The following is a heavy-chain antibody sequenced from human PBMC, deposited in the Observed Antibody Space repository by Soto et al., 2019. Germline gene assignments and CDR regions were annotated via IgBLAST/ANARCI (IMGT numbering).Heavy chain of an antibody. V-gene: IGHV3-23*01. CDR1: GFTFSSYA. D-gene: IGHD6-19*01. CDR3: ATRAVYSSGRYLFDY. J-gene: IGHJ4*02. Sequence: GGSLRLSCAASGFTFSSYAMSWVRQAPGKGLEWVSAISGSGGSTYYAGSVKGRFTISRDNSKNTLYLQMNSLRAEDTAVYYCATRAVYSSGRYLFDYWGQGTLVTVSS. CDR2: ISGSGGST.